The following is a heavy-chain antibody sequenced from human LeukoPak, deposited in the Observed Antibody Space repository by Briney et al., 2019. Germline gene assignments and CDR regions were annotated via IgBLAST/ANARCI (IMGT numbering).Heavy chain of an antibody. CDR2: IIPIFGTA. CDR3: VRLGVYAMYFDY. CDR1: GGTFSSYA. Sequence: ASVKVSCKASGGTFSSYAISWVRQAPGQGLEWMGGIIPIFGTANYAQKFQGRVTITADESTSTAYMELSSLRSEDTAVYYCVRLGVYAMYFDYWGQGTLVTVSS. D-gene: IGHD2-8*01. V-gene: IGHV1-69*13. J-gene: IGHJ4*02.